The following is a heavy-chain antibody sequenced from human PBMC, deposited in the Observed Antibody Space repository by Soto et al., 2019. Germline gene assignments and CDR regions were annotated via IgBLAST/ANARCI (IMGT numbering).Heavy chain of an antibody. CDR1: GYTFTTYG. J-gene: IGHJ5*02. CDR2: ISAYNGNT. V-gene: IGHV1-18*01. Sequence: ASVKVSCKASGYTFTTYGITWVRQAPGQGLEWMGWISAYNGNTNYAQKLQGRVTMTTDTSTSTAYMELRSLRSDDTAVYYCARDSLSYYDFLLRDPWGQGTLVTV. CDR3: ARDSLSYYDFLLRDP. D-gene: IGHD3-3*01.